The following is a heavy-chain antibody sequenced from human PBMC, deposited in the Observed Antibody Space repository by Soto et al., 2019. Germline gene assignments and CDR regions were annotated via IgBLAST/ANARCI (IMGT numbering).Heavy chain of an antibody. V-gene: IGHV3-21*01. CDR1: DFGFGSHT. CDR2: ISSATTYI. CDR3: ARKILNGDHRGPFDL. Sequence: PCWCMRLSCAACDFGFGSHTMAWVCQAPGKGLEWVSSISSATTYILYVDSVRGRFTISRDNAKKSLFLQMDSLTADDTAVYFCARKILNGDHRGPFDLRGQLTMFTSSS. D-gene: IGHD7-27*01. J-gene: IGHJ3*01.